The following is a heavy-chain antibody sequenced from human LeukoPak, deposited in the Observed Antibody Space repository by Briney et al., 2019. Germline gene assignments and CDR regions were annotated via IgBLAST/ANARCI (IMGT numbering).Heavy chain of an antibody. CDR1: GGSISSYY. J-gene: IGHJ6*03. Sequence: SETLSLTCTVSGGSISSYYWSWIRQPPGKGLEWMGYIFHSGSTKYNPSLKSRVTISVDTSKNQFSLKLSSVTAADTAVYYCARETYYYYMDVWGKGTTVTVSS. CDR2: IFHSGST. CDR3: ARETYYYYMDV. V-gene: IGHV4-59*01.